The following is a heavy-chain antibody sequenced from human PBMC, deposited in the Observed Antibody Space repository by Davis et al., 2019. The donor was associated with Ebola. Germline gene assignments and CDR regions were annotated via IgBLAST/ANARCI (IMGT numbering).Heavy chain of an antibody. V-gene: IGHV5-10-1*01. Sequence: GESLKISCRGSGYSFSSYWISWVRQMPGKGLEWMGRIDPSSSYSDYSPSFQGHVTISADKSINTAYLQWSSLKASDTAMYYCARDRIVGLHGTDVWGQGTTVTVSS. CDR1: GYSFSSYW. CDR3: ARDRIVGLHGTDV. J-gene: IGHJ6*02. D-gene: IGHD1-26*01. CDR2: IDPSSSYS.